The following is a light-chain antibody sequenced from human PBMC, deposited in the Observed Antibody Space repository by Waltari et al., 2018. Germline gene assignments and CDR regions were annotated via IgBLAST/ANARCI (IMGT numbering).Light chain of an antibody. CDR3: QQFNNYPLS. CDR2: DAS. J-gene: IGKJ4*01. V-gene: IGKV1D-13*01. Sequence: AIQLTQSPSSLSASVGDRVTITCRASKGISSALAWYQQKPGKAPKLLIYDASSLESGVPSRFRGSGSGPYFTLTISRLQPEAFATYYCQQFNNYPLSFGGGTKVEIK. CDR1: KGISSA.